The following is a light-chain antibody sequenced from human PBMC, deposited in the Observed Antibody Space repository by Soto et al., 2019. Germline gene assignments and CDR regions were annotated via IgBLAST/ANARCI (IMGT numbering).Light chain of an antibody. CDR2: GAS. Sequence: IVFTQSPCTLSLSPGERATLSCRASQTISSSSLAWYQQKGGQAPRLLIYGASSRATGIPDRFSGSGSGTDFTLTISRLEPEDFATYYCQQYNSYSRTFGQGTKVDIK. CDR3: QQYNSYSRT. CDR1: QTISSSS. J-gene: IGKJ1*01. V-gene: IGKV3-20*01.